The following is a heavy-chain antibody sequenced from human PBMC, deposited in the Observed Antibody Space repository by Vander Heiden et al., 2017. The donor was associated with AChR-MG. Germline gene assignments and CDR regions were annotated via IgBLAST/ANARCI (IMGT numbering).Heavy chain of an antibody. CDR1: GFTFISYG. CDR3: ARGIVVLPAAILSYYYGMDV. Sequence: EVQLVESGGGLVKTGGSVRLSCAASGFTFISYGMNWVRQAPGKGREWVSSISSSSTYIYYADSVKGRFTIYRDNAKNSLSLQMNSLRAEDTAVYYCARGIVVLPAAILSYYYGMDVWGQGTTVTVSS. J-gene: IGHJ6*02. D-gene: IGHD2-2*02. V-gene: IGHV3-21*01. CDR2: ISSSSTYI.